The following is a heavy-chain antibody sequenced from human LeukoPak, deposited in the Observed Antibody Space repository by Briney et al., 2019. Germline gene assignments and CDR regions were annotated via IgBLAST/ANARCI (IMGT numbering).Heavy chain of an antibody. V-gene: IGHV3-7*01. J-gene: IGHJ4*02. CDR2: IDKNGNEI. CDR1: GLSISNFW. Sequence: GGSLRLSCAASGLSISNFWMHWVRQAPGKGLEWVAIIDKNGNEIKYVDSVKGRFTLSRDNAKNSVYLQMNSLKTEDTALYYCVTDGDKWNDFEYWGQGTLVTVSS. CDR3: VTDGDKWNDFEY. D-gene: IGHD1-1*01.